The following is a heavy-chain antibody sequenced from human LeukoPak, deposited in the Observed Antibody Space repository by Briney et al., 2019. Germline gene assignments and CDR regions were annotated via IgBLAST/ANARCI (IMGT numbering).Heavy chain of an antibody. CDR3: ARYYDILTGPYYFDY. Sequence: ASVKVSCKASGGTFSSYAISWVRQAPGQGLEWMGRIIPIFGTANYAQKFQGRVTITTDESTSTAYMELSSLRSEDTAVYYCARYYDILTGPYYFDYWGQGTLVTVSS. CDR2: IIPIFGTA. J-gene: IGHJ4*02. CDR1: GGTFSSYA. D-gene: IGHD3-9*01. V-gene: IGHV1-69*05.